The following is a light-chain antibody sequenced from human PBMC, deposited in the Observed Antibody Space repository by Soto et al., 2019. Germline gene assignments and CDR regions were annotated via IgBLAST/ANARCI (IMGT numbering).Light chain of an antibody. J-gene: IGLJ1*01. CDR1: SSDVGSYNL. Sequence: SVLTQPASVSGSPGQSITISCTGTSSDVGSYNLVSWYQQHPGKAPKLMIYEVSKRPSGVSNRFSGSKSGNTASLTISGLQAEDEADSYCCSYVGSYVFGTGTKVTVL. CDR2: EVS. CDR3: CSYVGSYV. V-gene: IGLV2-23*02.